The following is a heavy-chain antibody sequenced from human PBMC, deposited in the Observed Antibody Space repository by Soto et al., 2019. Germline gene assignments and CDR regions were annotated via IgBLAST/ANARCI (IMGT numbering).Heavy chain of an antibody. CDR3: ARDPPTGTTLDWADS. D-gene: IGHD1-7*01. CDR1: GFSFSSDS. Sequence: GSLRLSCAASGFSFSSDSMCWVRQAPWKGLEWVSSISSSGSFMDYADSVKGRFTISRDNAKNSLYLQMSGLKDEDTAVYYCARDPPTGTTLDWADSWGQGTLVTVSS. CDR2: ISSSGSFM. J-gene: IGHJ4*02. V-gene: IGHV3-21*01.